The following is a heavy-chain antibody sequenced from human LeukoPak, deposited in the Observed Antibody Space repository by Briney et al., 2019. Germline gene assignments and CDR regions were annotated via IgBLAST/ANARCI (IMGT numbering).Heavy chain of an antibody. CDR2: INPNSGGT. J-gene: IGHJ6*03. D-gene: IGHD4-17*01. CDR3: ARGATVTTPTGSDYYYYMDV. Sequence: ASVKVSCKASGYTFTGYYMHWVRQARGQGLEWMGWINPNSGGTNYAQKFQGRVTMTRDTSISTAYMELSRLRSDDTAVYYCARGATVTTPTGSDYYYYMDVWGKGTTVTVSS. CDR1: GYTFTGYY. V-gene: IGHV1-2*02.